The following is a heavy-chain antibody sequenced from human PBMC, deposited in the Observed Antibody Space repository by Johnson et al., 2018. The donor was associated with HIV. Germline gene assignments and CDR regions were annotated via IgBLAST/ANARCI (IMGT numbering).Heavy chain of an antibody. CDR1: EFSFSTYA. V-gene: IGHV3-30-3*01. D-gene: IGHD3-22*01. CDR2: ISDDGTNT. Sequence: QVQLVESGGGVVQPERSLRLSCAASEFSFSTYAMSWVRQAPGKGLEGVAVISDDGTNTDYADAVKGRFTISRDNSKNTLYLQMNSLRAGDTAVYYCVRDGNYYDRSGYRVDAFDVWGQGTMVTVSS. J-gene: IGHJ3*01. CDR3: VRDGNYYDRSGYRVDAFDV.